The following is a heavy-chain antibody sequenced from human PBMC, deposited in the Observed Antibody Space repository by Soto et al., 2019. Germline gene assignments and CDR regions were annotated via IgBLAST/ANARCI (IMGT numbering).Heavy chain of an antibody. J-gene: IGHJ1*01. CDR3: ARLANKSPQN. V-gene: IGHV3-74*01. CDR1: GFTFSSYW. CDR2: ISNDGSS. Sequence: EVQLVESGGGLVQPGGSLILSCVASGFTFSSYWMHWVRQAPGKGLVWVSSISNDGSSIYADPVKGRFTISRDNAKNTLYLQMNRLRAGDTAVYYCARLANKSPQNWGQGNLVIVSP.